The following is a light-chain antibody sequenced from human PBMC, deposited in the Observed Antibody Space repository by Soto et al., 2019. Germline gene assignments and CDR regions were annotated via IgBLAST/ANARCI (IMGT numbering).Light chain of an antibody. CDR2: GNS. CDR3: QSYDSSLSGWV. Sequence: QSVLTQPPSVSGAPGQRVTISCTGSSSKIGAGYDVHWYQQLPGTAPKLLIYGNSNRPSGVPDRFSGSKTGTSAFLAITGLQAEDEADYYCQSYDSSLSGWVFGGGTKVTVL. V-gene: IGLV1-40*01. J-gene: IGLJ3*02. CDR1: SSKIGAGYD.